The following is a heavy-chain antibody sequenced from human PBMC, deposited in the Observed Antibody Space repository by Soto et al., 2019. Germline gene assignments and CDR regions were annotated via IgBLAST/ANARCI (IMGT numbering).Heavy chain of an antibody. D-gene: IGHD4-17*01. Sequence: QVQLVESGGGVVQPGRSLRLSCAASGFTFSSYGMHWVRQAPGKGLEWVAVIWYDGSNKYYADSVKGRFTISRDNSKNTLYLQMNSLRAEDTAVYYCARDRTVTTWWYFDLWGRGTLVTVSS. V-gene: IGHV3-33*01. J-gene: IGHJ2*01. CDR2: IWYDGSNK. CDR3: ARDRTVTTWWYFDL. CDR1: GFTFSSYG.